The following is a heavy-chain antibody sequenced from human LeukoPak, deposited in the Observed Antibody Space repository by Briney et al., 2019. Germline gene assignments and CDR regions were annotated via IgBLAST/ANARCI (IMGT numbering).Heavy chain of an antibody. CDR2: ISYDGSSK. D-gene: IGHD6-13*01. CDR3: ARDMAAAGLYYYYGMDV. V-gene: IGHV3-30*04. Sequence: PGRSLRLSCAASGFTFSSYAMHWVRQAPGKGLEWVAVISYDGSSKYYADSVKGRFTISRDNSKNTLYLQMNSLRAEDTAVYYCARDMAAAGLYYYYGMDVWGQGTTVTVSS. CDR1: GFTFSSYA. J-gene: IGHJ6*02.